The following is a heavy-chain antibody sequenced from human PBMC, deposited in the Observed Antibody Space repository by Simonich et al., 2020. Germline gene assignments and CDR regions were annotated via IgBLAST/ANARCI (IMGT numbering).Heavy chain of an antibody. CDR3: ARQLNDFDI. D-gene: IGHD1-1*01. J-gene: IGHJ3*02. Sequence: EVQLVQSGAEVKKPGESLKISCKGSGYSFTSYWIGWVRQMPGKGLEWIGIIYPVDSETRYSPSFHGQFTTSAAKSISTAYLQWSSLKASDTAMYYCARQLNDFDIWGQGTMVTVSS. V-gene: IGHV5-51*01. CDR2: IYPVDSET. CDR1: GYSFTSYW.